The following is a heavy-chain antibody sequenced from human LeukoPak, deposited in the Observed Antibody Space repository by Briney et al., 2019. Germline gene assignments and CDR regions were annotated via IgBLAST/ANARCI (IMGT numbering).Heavy chain of an antibody. CDR2: VTASGGST. J-gene: IGHJ6*02. Sequence: GGSLRLSCAASGFTFSSYDMSWVRQAPGKGLEWVSAVTASGGSTNYGDSVKGRFTISRDNSKNTLYLQMNSLRAEDTALYYYAKDIYGSGSRYYYYGMDVWGQGTTVTVSS. CDR1: GFTFSSYD. V-gene: IGHV3-23*01. CDR3: AKDIYGSGSRYYYYGMDV. D-gene: IGHD3-10*01.